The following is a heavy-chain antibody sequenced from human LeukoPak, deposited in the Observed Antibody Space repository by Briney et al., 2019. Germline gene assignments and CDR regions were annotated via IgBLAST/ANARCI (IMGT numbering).Heavy chain of an antibody. V-gene: IGHV1-46*03. CDR2: INPSGGST. CDR3: ARDLTNPAGPSSEYFDY. J-gene: IGHJ4*02. D-gene: IGHD4/OR15-4a*01. Sequence: GASVKVSCKASGYTFASYYMHWVRQAPGQGLEWMGIINPSGGSTSYAQKFQGRVTMTRDTSTSTVYMELSSLRSEDTAVYYCARDLTNPAGPSSEYFDYWGQGTLVTVYS. CDR1: GYTFASYY.